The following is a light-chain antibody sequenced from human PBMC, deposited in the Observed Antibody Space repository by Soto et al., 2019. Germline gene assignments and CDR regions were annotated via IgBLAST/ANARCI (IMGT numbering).Light chain of an antibody. CDR1: NSDVGSYDF. J-gene: IGLJ2*01. V-gene: IGLV2-14*01. CDR3: SVYTPVTPRT. CDR2: EVT. Sequence: QSALTQPASVSGSLGQSITISCTGSNSDVGSYDFVSWYQQHPGKAPKLIIFEVTKRPLGVSYRFSGSKSGNTASLTISGLLSEDEAIYHCSVYTPVTPRTFGGGTKLTVL.